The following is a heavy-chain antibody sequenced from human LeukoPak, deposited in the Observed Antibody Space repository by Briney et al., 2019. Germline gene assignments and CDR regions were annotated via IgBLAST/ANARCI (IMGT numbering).Heavy chain of an antibody. D-gene: IGHD6-19*01. CDR3: ARGVAVAGTSDY. J-gene: IGHJ4*02. V-gene: IGHV3-21*01. CDR1: GFTFSSYS. Sequence: PGGSLRLSCAASGFTFSSYSMNWVRQAPGKGLEWVSSISSSSSYIYYADSVKGRFTISRDNAKNSLYLQMSSLRAEDTAVYYCARGVAVAGTSDYWGQGTLVTVSS. CDR2: ISSSSSYI.